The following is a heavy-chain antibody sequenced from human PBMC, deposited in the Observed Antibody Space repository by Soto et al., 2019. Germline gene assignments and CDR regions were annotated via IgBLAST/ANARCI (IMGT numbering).Heavy chain of an antibody. D-gene: IGHD3-3*01. CDR2: ISYDGSNK. J-gene: IGHJ4*02. V-gene: IGHV3-30*18. CDR1: GFTFSSYG. CDR3: AKDGEWLFSY. Sequence: QVQLVESGGGVVQPGRSLRLSCAASGFTFSSYGMHWVRQAPGKGLEWVAVISYDGSNKYYADSVKGRFTTSRDNSKNTLYLQMNSLRAEDTAVYYCAKDGEWLFSYWGQGTLVTVSS.